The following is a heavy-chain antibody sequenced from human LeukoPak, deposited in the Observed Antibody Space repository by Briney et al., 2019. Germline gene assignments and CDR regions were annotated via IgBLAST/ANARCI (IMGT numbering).Heavy chain of an antibody. CDR1: GGTFSSYT. J-gene: IGHJ6*03. CDR3: ASIRQLPHRIYYYYYYMDV. CDR2: IIPIFDTA. D-gene: IGHD2-2*01. Sequence: SSVKVSCKASGGTFSSYTFSWVRQAPGQGPEWMGGIIPIFDTANYAQKFQGRVTITADESTSTTYMELSSLRSEDTAVYYCASIRQLPHRIYYYYYYMDVWGKGTTVTVSS. V-gene: IGHV1-69*01.